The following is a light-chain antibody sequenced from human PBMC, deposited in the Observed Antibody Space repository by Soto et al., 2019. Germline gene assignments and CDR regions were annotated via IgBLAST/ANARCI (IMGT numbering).Light chain of an antibody. V-gene: IGKV1-33*01. CDR2: DAS. Sequence: DIQMTQSPSSLSASVGDRVTITCQASQDITSYLNWYHHKPGKAPTLLIYDASILEAGVPPSFSGSGSGTDFTLPISSLQPEDVATYYWQHWDYLPSFGPGTTVDFK. CDR1: QDITSY. J-gene: IGKJ3*01. CDR3: QHWDYLPS.